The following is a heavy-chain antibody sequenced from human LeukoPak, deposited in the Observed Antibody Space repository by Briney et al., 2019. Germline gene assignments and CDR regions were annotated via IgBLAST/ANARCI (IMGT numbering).Heavy chain of an antibody. D-gene: IGHD5-18*01. CDR1: GFTFSSDA. CDR3: AKRSYGPAGFDY. V-gene: IGHV3-23*01. Sequence: GGALRLSCAASGFTFSSDAMRWVRQAPGKGLGWVSAISRSGGSTYYADSVKGRFTISRDNSKNTLYLQMNSLRADDTAVYYCAKRSYGPAGFDYWGQGTLVTVSS. CDR2: ISRSGGST. J-gene: IGHJ4*02.